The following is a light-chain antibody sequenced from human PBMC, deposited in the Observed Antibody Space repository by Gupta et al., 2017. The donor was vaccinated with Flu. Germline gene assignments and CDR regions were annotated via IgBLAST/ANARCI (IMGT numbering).Light chain of an antibody. CDR2: SGR. CDR3: PQQTRGTYV. CDR1: TAGVTSDYH. J-gene: IGLJ1*01. Sequence: QPVVTQEPSLTVPPGGTVTLTCTSSTAGVTSDYHPGWFQQKPGQAPTACRYSGRNKYSCTPARFSASPRAGKVPTKPSGAQAEDEDYYYCPQQTRGTYVFGAGTKLTVL. V-gene: IGLV7-43*01.